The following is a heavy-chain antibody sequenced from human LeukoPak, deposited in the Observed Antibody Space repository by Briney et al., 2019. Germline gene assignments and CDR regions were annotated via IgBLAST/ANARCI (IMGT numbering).Heavy chain of an antibody. Sequence: GGSLRLSCAASGFTFSSYAMHWVRQAPGKGLEWVAVISYDGSNKYYADSVKGRFTISRDNSKNTLYLQMNSLRAEDTAVYYRARDTDTAMVTAGGWFDPWGQGTLVTVSS. V-gene: IGHV3-30-3*01. D-gene: IGHD5-18*01. CDR2: ISYDGSNK. CDR1: GFTFSSYA. CDR3: ARDTDTAMVTAGGWFDP. J-gene: IGHJ5*02.